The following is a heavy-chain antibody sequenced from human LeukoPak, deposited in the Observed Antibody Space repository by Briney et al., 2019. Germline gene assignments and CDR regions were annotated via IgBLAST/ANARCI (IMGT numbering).Heavy chain of an antibody. D-gene: IGHD2-2*02. J-gene: IGHJ6*02. V-gene: IGHV4-31*03. CDR2: IYYSGST. CDR1: GGSISSGGYY. CDR3: ARESCSSTSCYNEGPPSYYYYGMDV. Sequence: SETLSLTCTVSGGSISSGGYYWSRIRQHPGKGLEWIGYIYYSGSTYYNPSLKSRVTISVDTSKNQFSLKLSSVTAADTAVYYCARESCSSTSCYNEGPPSYYYYGMDVWGQGTTVTVS.